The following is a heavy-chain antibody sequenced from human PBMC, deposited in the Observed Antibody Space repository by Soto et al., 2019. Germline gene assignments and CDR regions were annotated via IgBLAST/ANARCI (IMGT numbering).Heavy chain of an antibody. Sequence: ASVKVSCKASGGTFSNSNISWMRQAPGQGLEWVGRISPYNDYTNYAQKLQGRVTMTTDTSTGTVYLDLSSLKSDDTAVYYCARGGYYDNTWGKLSHYGLDVWGQGTSVTVSS. D-gene: IGHD3-16*01. J-gene: IGHJ6*02. CDR1: GGTFSNSN. CDR2: ISPYNDYT. V-gene: IGHV1-18*01. CDR3: ARGGYYDNTWGKLSHYGLDV.